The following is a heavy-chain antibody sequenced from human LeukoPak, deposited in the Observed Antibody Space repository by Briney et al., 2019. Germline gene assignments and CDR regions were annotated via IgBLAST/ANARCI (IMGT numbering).Heavy chain of an antibody. J-gene: IGHJ5*02. CDR1: GFTFSSYG. D-gene: IGHD2-2*01. V-gene: IGHV3-30*02. CDR3: AKESIVVVPAASPNWFDP. Sequence: GGSLRLSCAASGFTFSSYGMHWVRQAPGKGLEWVAFIRYDGSNKYYADSVKGRFTISRDNSKNTLYLQMNSLRAEDTAVHYCAKESIVVVPAASPNWFDPWGQGTLVTVSS. CDR2: IRYDGSNK.